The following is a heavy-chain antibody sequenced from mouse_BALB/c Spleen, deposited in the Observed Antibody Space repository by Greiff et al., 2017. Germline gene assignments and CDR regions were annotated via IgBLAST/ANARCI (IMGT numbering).Heavy chain of an antibody. Sequence: EVQVVESGGGLVQPGGSLKLSCAASGFTFSSYTMSWVRQTPEKRLEWVAYISNGGGSTYYPDTVKGRFTISRDNAKNTLYLQMSSLKSEDTAMYYCARQGYALDYWGQGTTLTVSS. J-gene: IGHJ2*01. CDR1: GFTFSSYT. V-gene: IGHV5-12-2*01. CDR2: ISNGGGST. CDR3: ARQGYALDY. D-gene: IGHD2-14*01.